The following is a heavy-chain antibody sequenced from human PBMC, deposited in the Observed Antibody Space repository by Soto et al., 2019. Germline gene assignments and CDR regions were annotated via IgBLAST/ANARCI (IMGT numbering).Heavy chain of an antibody. Sequence: SETLSLTCTVSGCSISSYYWSWIRQPPGKGLEWIGYIYYSGSSNYNPSLKGRVTMSVDTSKNQFSLKLSSVTAADTAVYYCARDTIVAKDYYYMDVWGKGTTVTVSS. CDR3: ARDTIVAKDYYYMDV. V-gene: IGHV4-59*01. CDR2: IYYSGSS. D-gene: IGHD5-12*01. J-gene: IGHJ6*03. CDR1: GCSISSYY.